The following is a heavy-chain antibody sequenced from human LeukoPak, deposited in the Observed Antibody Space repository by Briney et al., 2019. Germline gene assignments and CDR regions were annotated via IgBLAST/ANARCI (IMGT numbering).Heavy chain of an antibody. D-gene: IGHD6-19*01. CDR1: GFTFSSYW. J-gene: IGHJ3*02. CDR2: IASDGSST. Sequence: GGSLRLSCAASGFTFSSYWMNWVRQAPGKGLVWVSRIASDGSSTTYADSVKGRFTISRDNSKNTLYLQMNSLRAEDTAVYYCAKDLSGWQEDAFDIWGQGTMVTVSS. CDR3: AKDLSGWQEDAFDI. V-gene: IGHV3-74*01.